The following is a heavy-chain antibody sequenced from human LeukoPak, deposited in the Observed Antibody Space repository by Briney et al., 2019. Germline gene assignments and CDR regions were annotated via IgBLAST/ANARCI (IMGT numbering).Heavy chain of an antibody. V-gene: IGHV4-39*01. D-gene: IGHD3-22*01. CDR3: ARTITVIKRYFDF. CDR1: GDSISGSY. J-gene: IGHJ4*02. CDR2: IDYSGST. Sequence: SETLSLTCTVSGDSISGSYWSWIRQPPGKGLEWIGSIDYSGSTYYNPSLKSRVTISVDTSKNQFSLNLSSVTAADTAVYYCARTITVIKRYFDFWGQGTLVTVSS.